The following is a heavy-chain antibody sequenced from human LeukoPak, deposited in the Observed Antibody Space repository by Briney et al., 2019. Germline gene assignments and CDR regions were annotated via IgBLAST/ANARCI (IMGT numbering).Heavy chain of an antibody. D-gene: IGHD1-14*01. V-gene: IGHV3-53*01. Sequence: GGSLRLSCAASGFIVINNDMTWVRQAPGKGLEWVSVLYSDGNTKYADSVQGRCTISRDNSKNTLYLEMNSLSPDDNAVYYCARGVEPLAANTLAYWGQGTLVTVSS. J-gene: IGHJ4*02. CDR2: LYSDGNT. CDR3: ARGVEPLAANTLAY. CDR1: GFIVINND.